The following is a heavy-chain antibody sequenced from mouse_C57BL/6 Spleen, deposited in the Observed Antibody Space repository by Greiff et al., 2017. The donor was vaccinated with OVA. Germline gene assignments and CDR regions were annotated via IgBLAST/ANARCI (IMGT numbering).Heavy chain of an antibody. CDR3: AREVNRAYYFDY. CDR1: GYTFTSYW. CDR2: IYPSDSET. V-gene: IGHV1-61*01. J-gene: IGHJ2*01. D-gene: IGHD3-1*01. Sequence: QVQLQQPGAELVRPGSSVKLSCKASGYTFTSYWMDWVKQRPGQGLEWIGNIYPSDSETHYNQKFKDKATLTVDKSSSTAYMQLSSLTSEDSAVYYCAREVNRAYYFDYWGQGTTLTVSS.